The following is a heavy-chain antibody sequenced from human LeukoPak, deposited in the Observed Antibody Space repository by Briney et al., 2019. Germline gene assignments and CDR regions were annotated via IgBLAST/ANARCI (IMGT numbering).Heavy chain of an antibody. CDR1: GYTFTGYY. CDR2: INPNSGGT. D-gene: IGHD2-2*01. J-gene: IGHJ6*03. CDR3: ARVNPVPAALDYYYYYMDV. V-gene: IGHV1-2*02. Sequence: GASVKVSCKASGYTFTGYYMHWVRQAPGQGLEWMGWINPNSGGTNYAQKFQGRVTMTRDTSISTAYMELRSLRSDDTAVYYCARVNPVPAALDYYYYYMDVWGKGTTVTISS.